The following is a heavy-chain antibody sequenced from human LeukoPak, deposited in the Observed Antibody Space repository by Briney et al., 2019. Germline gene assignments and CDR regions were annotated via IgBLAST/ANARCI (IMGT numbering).Heavy chain of an antibody. CDR2: IYYSGST. CDR1: GGSISSYY. J-gene: IGHJ6*02. Sequence: SETLSLTCTVSGGSISSYYWSWIRQPPGKGLEWIGYIYYSGSTNYNPSLKSRVTISVDTSKNQFSLKLSFVTAADTAVYYCARGTTFYYYYGMDVWGQGTTVTVSS. V-gene: IGHV4-59*01. CDR3: ARGTTFYYYYGMDV. D-gene: IGHD1-7*01.